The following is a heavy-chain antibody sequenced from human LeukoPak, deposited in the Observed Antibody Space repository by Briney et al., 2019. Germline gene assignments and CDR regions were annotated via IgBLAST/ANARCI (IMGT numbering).Heavy chain of an antibody. D-gene: IGHD1-26*01. Sequence: ASVKVFCKASGGTFSSYAISWVRQAPGQGLEWMGGIIPIFGTANYAQKFQGRVTITADESTSTAYMELSSLRSEDTAVYYCARDQGGSYSVYFGYWGQGTLVTVSS. CDR3: ARDQGGSYSVYFGY. CDR1: GGTFSSYA. J-gene: IGHJ4*02. V-gene: IGHV1-69*13. CDR2: IIPIFGTA.